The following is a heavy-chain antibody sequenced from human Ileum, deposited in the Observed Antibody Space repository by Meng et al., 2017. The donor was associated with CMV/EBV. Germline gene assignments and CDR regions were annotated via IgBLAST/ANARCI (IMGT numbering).Heavy chain of an antibody. D-gene: IGHD6-13*01. Sequence: QGQLQESGPGLVKPSQTLSLTGTVSGGSISSGDYYWTWIRQPPGKGLEWIGYIYYSGTTYYNPSLKSRVSISVDTSRNQFSLQLSSVTAADTAVYYCARRSSGLFDYWGQGILVTVSS. V-gene: IGHV4-30-4*08. CDR3: ARRSSGLFDY. CDR2: IYYSGTT. CDR1: GGSISSGDYY. J-gene: IGHJ4*02.